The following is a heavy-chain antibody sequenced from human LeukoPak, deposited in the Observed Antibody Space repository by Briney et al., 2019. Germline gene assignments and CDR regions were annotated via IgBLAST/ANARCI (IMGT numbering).Heavy chain of an antibody. V-gene: IGHV3-48*01. CDR2: ISSSSSTI. CDR3: AKPAYSSGWFFDY. Sequence: GASLRLSCAASGFTFSSYSMNWVRQAPGKGLEWVSYISSSSSTIYYADSVKGRFTISRDNSKNTLYLQMNSLRAEDTAVYYCAKPAYSSGWFFDYWGQGTLVTVSS. D-gene: IGHD6-19*01. J-gene: IGHJ4*02. CDR1: GFTFSSYS.